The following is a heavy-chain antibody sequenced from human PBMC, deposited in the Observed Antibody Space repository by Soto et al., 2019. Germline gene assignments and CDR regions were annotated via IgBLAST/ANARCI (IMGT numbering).Heavy chain of an antibody. CDR2: ISSSSSYI. D-gene: IGHD6-13*01. CDR3: SRGAPVGYSSSWYNWFDP. Sequence: GGSLRLSCAASGFTFSSYSMNWVRQAPGKGLEWVSSISSSSSYIYYADSVKGRFTISRDNAKNSLYLQMNSLRAEDTAVYYCSRGAPVGYSSSWYNWFDPWGQGT. J-gene: IGHJ5*02. CDR1: GFTFSSYS. V-gene: IGHV3-21*01.